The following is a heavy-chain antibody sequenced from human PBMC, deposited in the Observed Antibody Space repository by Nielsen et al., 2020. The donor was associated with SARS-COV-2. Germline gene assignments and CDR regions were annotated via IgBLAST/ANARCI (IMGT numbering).Heavy chain of an antibody. V-gene: IGHV3-23*03. D-gene: IGHD6-19*01. CDR2: IYSGGSST. Sequence: VRQAPGKGLEWVSVIYSGGSSTYYADSVKGRFTISRDNSKNTLYLQMNSLRAEDTAVYYCARDAGYSSGRLDYWGQGTLVTVSS. CDR3: ARDAGYSSGRLDY. J-gene: IGHJ4*02.